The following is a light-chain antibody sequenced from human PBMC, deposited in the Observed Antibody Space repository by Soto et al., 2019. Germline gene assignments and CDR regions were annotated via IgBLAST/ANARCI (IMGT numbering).Light chain of an antibody. V-gene: IGKV2-30*01. Sequence: DVVMTQSPLSLPVTLGQSASISCSSSQSVVYSRDGIAYLSWFQQRPGQSPRRLIYKASKRDSGVPDRFGARGSGTDFTLTISRVEAEDVGGYYCMRGTRWPPTFGRGTKVEFK. CDR3: MRGTRWPPT. J-gene: IGKJ1*01. CDR2: KAS. CDR1: QSVVYSRDGIAY.